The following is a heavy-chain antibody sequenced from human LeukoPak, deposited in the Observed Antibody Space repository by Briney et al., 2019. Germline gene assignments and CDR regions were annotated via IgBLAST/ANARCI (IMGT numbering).Heavy chain of an antibody. CDR2: IRYDGSNK. CDR3: AIHSSSWYWNYFDY. CDR1: GLTFSSYG. V-gene: IGHV3-30*02. J-gene: IGHJ4*02. D-gene: IGHD6-13*01. Sequence: PGGSLRLSCAASGLTFSSYGMHWVRQAPGKGLEWVAFIRYDGSNKYYADSVKGRFTISRDNSKNTLYLQMNSLRAEDTAVYYCAIHSSSWYWNYFDYWGQGTPVTVSS.